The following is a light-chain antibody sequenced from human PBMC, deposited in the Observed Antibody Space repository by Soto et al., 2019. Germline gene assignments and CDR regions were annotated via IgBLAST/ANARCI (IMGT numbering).Light chain of an antibody. Sequence: EIVLTQSPATLSLSPGEGATLSCRASQSVGSLLAWYQQKPGQAPRIVIYDASNRATGIPARFSGSGSGTDFTLTISSLEPEDFYVYYCQQRSNWPITFGQGTRLEIK. V-gene: IGKV3-11*01. CDR2: DAS. CDR3: QQRSNWPIT. CDR1: QSVGSL. J-gene: IGKJ5*01.